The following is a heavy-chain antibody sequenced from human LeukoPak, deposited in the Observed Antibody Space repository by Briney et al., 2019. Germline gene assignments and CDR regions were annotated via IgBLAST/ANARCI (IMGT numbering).Heavy chain of an antibody. CDR1: GGSISSGGYY. D-gene: IGHD3-22*01. CDR2: IYYSGST. V-gene: IGHV4-31*03. J-gene: IGHJ4*02. Sequence: SETLSLTCTVSGGSISSGGYYWSWIRQHPGKGLEWIGYIYYSGSTYYNPSLKSRVTISVDTSKNQFSLKLSSVTAADTAVYYCARGLRYYDSSGYYFDYWGQGTLVTVSS. CDR3: ARGLRYYDSSGYYFDY.